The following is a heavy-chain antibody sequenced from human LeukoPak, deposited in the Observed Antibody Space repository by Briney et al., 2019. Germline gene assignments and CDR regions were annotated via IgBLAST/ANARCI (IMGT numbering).Heavy chain of an antibody. D-gene: IGHD3-10*01. V-gene: IGHV1-18*04. Sequence: ASVKDSCKASGYTFTSYGISWVRQAPGQGLEWMGWISAYNGNTNYAQKLQGRVTMTTDTSTSTAYMELRSLRSDDTAVYYCARDRMVRGFDYYYGMDVWGKGTTVTVSS. CDR2: ISAYNGNT. J-gene: IGHJ6*04. CDR3: ARDRMVRGFDYYYGMDV. CDR1: GYTFTSYG.